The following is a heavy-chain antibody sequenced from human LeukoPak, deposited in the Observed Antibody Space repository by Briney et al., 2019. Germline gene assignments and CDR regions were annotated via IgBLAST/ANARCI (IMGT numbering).Heavy chain of an antibody. CDR1: GFTFSSYS. CDR2: IYSGGST. D-gene: IGHD3-9*01. V-gene: IGHV3-53*01. J-gene: IGHJ6*02. Sequence: GGSLRLSCAASGFTFSSYSMSWVRQAPGKGLAWVSVIYSGGSTYYADSVKGRFTISRDNSENTLYLQMNSLRAEDTAVYYCARAPEPHYDILTGSYGTDYYYGMDVWGQGTTVTVSS. CDR3: ARAPEPHYDILTGSYGTDYYYGMDV.